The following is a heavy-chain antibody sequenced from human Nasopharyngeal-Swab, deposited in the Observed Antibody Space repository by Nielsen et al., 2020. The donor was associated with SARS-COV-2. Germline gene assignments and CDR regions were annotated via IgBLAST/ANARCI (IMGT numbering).Heavy chain of an antibody. CDR1: GYSTTSDW. CDR2: IDPSDSDT. CDR3: ARHAPDPVIVATIHYYYYMDV. Sequence: CKGAGYSTTSDWISRGRQKTGKGREGRGRIDPSDSDTNYSPSFQGHVTISADKSISTAYLQWSSLKTSDTAMYYCARHAPDPVIVATIHYYYYMDVWGKGTTVTVSS. D-gene: IGHD5-12*01. V-gene: IGHV5-10-1*01. J-gene: IGHJ6*03.